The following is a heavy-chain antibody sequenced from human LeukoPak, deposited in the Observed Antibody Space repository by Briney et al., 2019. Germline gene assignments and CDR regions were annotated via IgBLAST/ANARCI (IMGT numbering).Heavy chain of an antibody. D-gene: IGHD3-16*01. CDR1: GFTFDDYA. Sequence: GGSLRLSCAASGFTFDDYAMHWVRQAPGKGLEWVSLISWDGGSTYYADSVKGRFTISRDNSKNPLYLQMNSLRAEDTALYYCAKDSSVEGGYMDVWGKGTTVTVSS. V-gene: IGHV3-43D*03. CDR2: ISWDGGST. J-gene: IGHJ6*03. CDR3: AKDSSVEGGYMDV.